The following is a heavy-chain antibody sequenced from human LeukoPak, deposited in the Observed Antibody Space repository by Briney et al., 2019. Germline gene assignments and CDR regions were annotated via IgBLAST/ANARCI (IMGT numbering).Heavy chain of an antibody. D-gene: IGHD3-3*02. V-gene: IGHV3-23*01. Sequence: GGSLRLSCAASGFTFSSYAMSWVRQAPGKGLEWVSALISGGGSTYYADSVKGRFTISRDNSKNTLYLQMNNLRAEDTAIYYCAKAKSGGSFLEWLLYGSNFDYWGQGTLVAVSS. CDR1: GFTFSSYA. CDR2: LISGGGST. CDR3: AKAKSGGSFLEWLLYGSNFDY. J-gene: IGHJ4*02.